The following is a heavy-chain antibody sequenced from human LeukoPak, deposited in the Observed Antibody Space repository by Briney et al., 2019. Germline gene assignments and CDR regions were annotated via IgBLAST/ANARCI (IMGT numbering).Heavy chain of an antibody. Sequence: SETLSLTCTVSGGSISSYYWSWIRQPAGKGLEWIGRIYTSGSTNYNPSLKSRVTMSVDTSKNQFSLKLSSVTAADTAVYYCARGYYYDSSGYRIGSDWFDPWGQGTLVTVSS. V-gene: IGHV4-4*07. CDR1: GGSISSYY. D-gene: IGHD3-22*01. CDR2: IYTSGST. CDR3: ARGYYYDSSGYRIGSDWFDP. J-gene: IGHJ5*02.